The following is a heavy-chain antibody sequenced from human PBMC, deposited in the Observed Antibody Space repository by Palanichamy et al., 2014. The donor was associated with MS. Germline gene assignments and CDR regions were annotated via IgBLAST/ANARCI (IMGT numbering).Heavy chain of an antibody. J-gene: IGHJ4*02. D-gene: IGHD6-19*01. CDR2: TYYRSRWYT. CDR1: GDSVSSNSAA. CDR3: ARNDHGWHN. Sequence: QVQLQQSGPGLVKPSQTLSLTCAISGDSVSSNSAAWNWVRQSPSRGLEWLGRTYYRSRWYTDYAMSVKSRITINPDTSKNQISLQLYSVTPEDTALYYCARNDHGWHNWGQGTLVTVSS. V-gene: IGHV6-1*01.